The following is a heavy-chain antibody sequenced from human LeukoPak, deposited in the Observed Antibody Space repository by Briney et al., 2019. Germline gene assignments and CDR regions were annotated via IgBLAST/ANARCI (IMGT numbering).Heavy chain of an antibody. CDR1: GFTFSSYG. V-gene: IGHV3-30*18. CDR2: ISYDGSNK. J-gene: IGHJ4*02. Sequence: PGGSLRLSCAASGFTFSSYGMHWVRQAPGKGLEWVAVISYDGSNKYYADSVKGRFTISRDNSKNTLYLQMNSLRAEDTAVYYCAKARKWELYFDYWGQGTLVTVSS. CDR3: AKARKWELYFDY. D-gene: IGHD1-26*01.